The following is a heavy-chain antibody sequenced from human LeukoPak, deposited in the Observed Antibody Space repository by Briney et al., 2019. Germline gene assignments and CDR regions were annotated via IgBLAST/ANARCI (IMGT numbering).Heavy chain of an antibody. V-gene: IGHV3-23*01. CDR1: GFTFSSYA. CDR3: AKDLGEWLDYFDY. Sequence: GGSLRLSCAASGFTFSSYAMSWVRQAPGKGLEWVSAISGSGGSTYYADSVKGRFTISRDNSKNTLYLQMNSLRAEDTAVYYRAKDLGEWLDYFDYWGQGTLVTVSS. D-gene: IGHD5-12*01. J-gene: IGHJ4*02. CDR2: ISGSGGST.